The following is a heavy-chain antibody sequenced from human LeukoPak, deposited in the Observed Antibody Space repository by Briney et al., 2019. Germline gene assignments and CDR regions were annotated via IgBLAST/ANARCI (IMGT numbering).Heavy chain of an antibody. J-gene: IGHJ4*02. CDR3: TRKNGYNSSWYYFDY. Sequence: ASVKVSCKASGYTFTNYGISWVRQAPGQGLEWLGWISAYNGNTNYAQKLQGRVTMTTDTSTSTAYMELRSLRSDDTAVYYCTRKNGYNSSWYYFDYWGQGTLVTVSS. V-gene: IGHV1-18*01. CDR1: GYTFTNYG. CDR2: ISAYNGNT. D-gene: IGHD6-13*01.